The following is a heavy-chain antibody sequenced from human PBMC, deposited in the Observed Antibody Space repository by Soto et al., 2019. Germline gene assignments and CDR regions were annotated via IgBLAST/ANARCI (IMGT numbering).Heavy chain of an antibody. CDR3: AIDNFEGGSGSPYYYYYGMDV. CDR2: INPSGGST. Sequence: ASVKVSCKASGYTFTSYYMHWVRQAPGQGLEWMGIINPSGGSTSYAQKFQGRVTMTRDTSTSTVYIELSSLRSEDTAVYYCAIDNFEGGSGSPYYYYYGMDVWGQGTTVTVSS. V-gene: IGHV1-46*01. D-gene: IGHD3-10*01. CDR1: GYTFTSYY. J-gene: IGHJ6*02.